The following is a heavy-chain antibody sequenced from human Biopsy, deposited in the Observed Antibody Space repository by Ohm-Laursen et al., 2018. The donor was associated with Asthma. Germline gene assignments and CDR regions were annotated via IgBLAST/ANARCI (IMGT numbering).Heavy chain of an antibody. CDR1: GYTFINYA. CDR3: ARPYYDSSGYYYENLSFDY. CDR2: INARSGNT. D-gene: IGHD3-22*01. Sequence: GATVKISCKASGYTFINYAIHWVRQAPGQRLEWMGWINARSGNTKYSQKFQGRVTITRDTSASTAYMELSSLRSEDTAVYYCARPYYDSSGYYYENLSFDYWGQGTLVTVSS. V-gene: IGHV1-3*01. J-gene: IGHJ4*02.